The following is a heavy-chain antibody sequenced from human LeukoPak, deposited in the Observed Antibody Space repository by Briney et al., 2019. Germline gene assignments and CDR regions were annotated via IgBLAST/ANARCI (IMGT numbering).Heavy chain of an antibody. V-gene: IGHV3-21*01. J-gene: IGHJ5*02. CDR2: ITTISHYI. D-gene: IGHD3-10*01. CDR3: ARSGGPGTYHQLRYNWFDP. Sequence: GGYLRLYCAASGFTLSDYHMNRVRPAPGKGLEWLSSITTISHYIYYAGAVRGRFTISRDNAKNSLYLQMNSLRGEDTAVYYCARSGGPGTYHQLRYNWFDPWGQGTLVTVSS. CDR1: GFTLSDYH.